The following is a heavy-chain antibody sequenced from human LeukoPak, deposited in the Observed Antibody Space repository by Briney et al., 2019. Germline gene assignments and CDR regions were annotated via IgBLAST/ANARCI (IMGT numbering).Heavy chain of an antibody. V-gene: IGHV1-2*06. Sequence: ASVKVSCKASGYTLTGYYMHWVRQVPGQGLEWMGRINPNSGGTNYAQKFQGRVTMTRDTSISTAYMELSRLRSDDTAVYYCARVSPKGYYDSSGYYTYWGQGTLVTVSS. CDR2: INPNSGGT. D-gene: IGHD3-22*01. CDR1: GYTLTGYY. CDR3: ARVSPKGYYDSSGYYTY. J-gene: IGHJ4*02.